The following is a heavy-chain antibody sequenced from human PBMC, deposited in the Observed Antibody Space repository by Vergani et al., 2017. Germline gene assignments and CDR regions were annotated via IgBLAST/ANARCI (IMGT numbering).Heavy chain of an antibody. Sequence: QVQLVESGGGVVQPGGSLRLSCAASGFTFSSYGMHWVRQAPGKGLELVAFIRYDGSNKYYTDSVKGRFTISRDNSKNTLYLQMNSLRAEDTAVYYCAKDPDYGSGSYRPYDYWGQGTLVTVCS. V-gene: IGHV3-30*02. CDR1: GFTFSSYG. J-gene: IGHJ4*02. D-gene: IGHD3-10*01. CDR3: AKDPDYGSGSYRPYDY. CDR2: IRYDGSNK.